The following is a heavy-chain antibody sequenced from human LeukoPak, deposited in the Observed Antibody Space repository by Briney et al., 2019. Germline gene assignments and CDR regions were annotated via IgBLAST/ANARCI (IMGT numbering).Heavy chain of an antibody. D-gene: IGHD2-2*01. V-gene: IGHV1-18*04. Sequence: ASVKLSCKSSGYTFTSYGISWVRQAPAQGLELVGLISTYNGKTNYAQKLQGRGTMTTDTSTRTAYMEPRSLRSHDTAVYYCARYTCSSTSCFQRSNWFDPWGQGTLVTVSS. J-gene: IGHJ5*02. CDR3: ARYTCSSTSCFQRSNWFDP. CDR2: ISTYNGKT. CDR1: GYTFTSYG.